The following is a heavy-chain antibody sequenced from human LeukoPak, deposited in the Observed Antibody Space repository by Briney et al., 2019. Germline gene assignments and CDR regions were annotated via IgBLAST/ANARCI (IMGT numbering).Heavy chain of an antibody. CDR3: ARRGAPSKFYYFDL. Sequence: SETLSVTCTVSSGSVTTHYWAWIRQPPGKGLEWIGFVSKTGDTNYNPSLKSRVSISVDTTKNTFSLNLRSLIAADTAVYYCARRGAPSKFYYFDLWVQGALVTVSS. CDR1: SGSVTTHY. D-gene: IGHD1-26*01. V-gene: IGHV4-59*08. J-gene: IGHJ4*02. CDR2: VSKTGDT.